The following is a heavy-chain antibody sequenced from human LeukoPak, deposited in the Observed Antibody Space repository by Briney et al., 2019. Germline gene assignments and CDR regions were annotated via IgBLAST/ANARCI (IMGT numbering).Heavy chain of an antibody. CDR3: ARGGATRGRFEN. D-gene: IGHD1-26*01. J-gene: IGHJ4*02. Sequence: GGSLRLSCAASGFPFDVQTMSWVRQAPGKGLDWVASMREDGTEIHYVDSVKGRFTISRDNPTSSLYLQMNSLRAEGTAVYYCARGGATRGRFENWGQGTLVTVSS. CDR1: GFPFDVQT. CDR2: MREDGTEI. V-gene: IGHV3-7*01.